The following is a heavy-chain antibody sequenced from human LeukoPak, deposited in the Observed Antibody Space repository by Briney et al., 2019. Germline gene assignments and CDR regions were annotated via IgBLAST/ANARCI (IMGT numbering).Heavy chain of an antibody. V-gene: IGHV1-2*02. CDR3: ARGAGLRFLEWLLDIDY. J-gene: IGHJ4*02. Sequence: ASVKVSCKASGYTFTGYYMHWVRQAPGQGLEWMGWISPKSGGTNYAQRFQGRVTMTRDTSISTVYMELSRLRSDDTAVYYCARGAGLRFLEWLLDIDYWGQGTLVTVSS. CDR2: ISPKSGGT. CDR1: GYTFTGYY. D-gene: IGHD3-3*01.